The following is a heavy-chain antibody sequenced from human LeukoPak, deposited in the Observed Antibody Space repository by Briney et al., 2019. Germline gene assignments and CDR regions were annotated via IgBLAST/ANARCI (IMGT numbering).Heavy chain of an antibody. CDR1: GYTFTGYY. Sequence: ASVKVSCKASGYTFTGYYMHWVRQAPGQGLEWMGWINPDSGGTNYALNFQGRVTMTRDTSISTAHMELSRLTSDDTAVYYCARGIGDYSDSAFDYWGQGTLVTVSS. D-gene: IGHD4-11*01. V-gene: IGHV1-2*02. CDR2: INPDSGGT. J-gene: IGHJ4*02. CDR3: ARGIGDYSDSAFDY.